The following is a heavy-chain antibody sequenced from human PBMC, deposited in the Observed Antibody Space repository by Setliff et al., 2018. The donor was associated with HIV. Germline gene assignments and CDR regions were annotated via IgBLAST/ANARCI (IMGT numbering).Heavy chain of an antibody. CDR2: IYYGRSA. CDR1: GGSISSYS. Sequence: PSETLSLTCTVSGGSISSYSWSWIRQVPGKGLEWIGNIYYGRSANYNPSLKSRVAISTDWHRNQLSLELRSVNGADTAVYYCARDFTYDNSDSLTGFGMDVWGQGTTVTVSS. D-gene: IGHD3-22*01. CDR3: ARDFTYDNSDSLTGFGMDV. V-gene: IGHV4-59*01. J-gene: IGHJ6*02.